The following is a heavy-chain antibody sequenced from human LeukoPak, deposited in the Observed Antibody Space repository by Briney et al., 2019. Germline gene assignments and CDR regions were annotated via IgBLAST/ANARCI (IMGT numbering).Heavy chain of an antibody. D-gene: IGHD5-18*01. V-gene: IGHV3-30-3*01. Sequence: SCKASGYTFTSYYMHWVRQAPGKGLEWVAVISYDGSNKYYADSVKGRFTISRDNSKNTLYLQMNSLRAEDTAVYYCARVDEYSYAYWGQGTLVTVSS. J-gene: IGHJ4*02. CDR1: GYTFTSYY. CDR3: ARVDEYSYAY. CDR2: ISYDGSNK.